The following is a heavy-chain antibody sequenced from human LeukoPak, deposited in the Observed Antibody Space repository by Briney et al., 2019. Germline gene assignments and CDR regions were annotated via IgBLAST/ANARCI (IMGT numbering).Heavy chain of an antibody. J-gene: IGHJ4*02. V-gene: IGHV4-38-2*02. CDR1: GYSISSGYY. CDR2: IYHSGST. Sequence: SETLSLTCTVSGYSISSGYYWGWIRQPPGKGLEWIGSIYHSGSTYYNPSLKSRVTISVDTSKNQFSLKLSSVTAADTAVYYCARARDYYDSSGYYPFDYWGQGTLVTVSS. D-gene: IGHD3-22*01. CDR3: ARARDYYDSSGYYPFDY.